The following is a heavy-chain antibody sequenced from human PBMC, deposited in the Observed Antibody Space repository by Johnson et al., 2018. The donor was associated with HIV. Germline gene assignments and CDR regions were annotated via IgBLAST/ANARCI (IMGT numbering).Heavy chain of an antibody. CDR1: GFTFSSYD. J-gene: IGHJ3*02. CDR3: TRWGTVAAAGRGVVGGDAFDI. Sequence: VQLVESGGGLVQPGGSLRLSCAASGFTFSSYDMHWVRQATGKGLEWVSTIGSAGDTYYPGSVKGRFTISRENVKSSLYLQMNSLRVGDTAVYYCTRWGTVAAAGRGVVGGDAFDIWGQGTMVTVSS. D-gene: IGHD6-13*01. V-gene: IGHV3-13*01. CDR2: IGSAGDT.